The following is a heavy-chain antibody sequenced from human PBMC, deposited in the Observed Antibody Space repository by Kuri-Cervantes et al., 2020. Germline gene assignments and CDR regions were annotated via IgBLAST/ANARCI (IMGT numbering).Heavy chain of an antibody. Sequence: ASVKVSCKASGYTFTSYYMHWVRQAPGQGLEWMGIINPSGGSTSYARKFQGRVTMTRNTSISTAYMELSSLRSEDTAVYYCARGPPAAAGTLNYWGQGTLVTVSS. D-gene: IGHD6-13*01. V-gene: IGHV1-46*01. CDR2: INPSGGST. J-gene: IGHJ4*02. CDR1: GYTFTSYY. CDR3: ARGPPAAAGTLNY.